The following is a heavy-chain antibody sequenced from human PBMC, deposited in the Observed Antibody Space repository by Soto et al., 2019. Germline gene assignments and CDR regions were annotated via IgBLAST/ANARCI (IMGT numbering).Heavy chain of an antibody. CDR2: IINSGATT. CDR3: AKDWPGTSSVTSDF. V-gene: IGHV3-23*01. D-gene: IGHD4-17*01. J-gene: IGHJ4*02. CDR1: GFDFSTYA. Sequence: EVHLLESGGTLVQPGGSLRLSCAASGFDFSTYAVTWVRQAPGKGLEWVSGIINSGATTYYADSVKGRFTISRDNSRNTLYLQMNSLRVDDTAMYYCAKDWPGTSSVTSDFWGQGTLVTVSS.